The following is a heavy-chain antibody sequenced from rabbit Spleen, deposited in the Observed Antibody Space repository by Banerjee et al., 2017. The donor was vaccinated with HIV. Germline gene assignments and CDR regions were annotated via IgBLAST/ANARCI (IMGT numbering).Heavy chain of an antibody. CDR1: GFSFSSGYD. D-gene: IGHD2-1*01. Sequence: QEQLVESGGGLVKPGASLTLICTASGFSFSSGYDMSWVRQAPGKGLEWIGYIEPIFGNTYYANWVNGRFTISSHNAQNTLYLQVSSLTAADTATYFCVRDQAGDADYGPYYLNLWGQGTLVTVS. V-gene: IGHV1S43*01. CDR3: VRDQAGDADYGPYYLNL. J-gene: IGHJ4*01. CDR2: IEPIFGNT.